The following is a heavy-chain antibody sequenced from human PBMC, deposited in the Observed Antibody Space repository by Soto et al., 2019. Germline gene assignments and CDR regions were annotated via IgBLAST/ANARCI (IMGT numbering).Heavy chain of an antibody. CDR2: ISSTTITK. CDR3: ARTSLIAAAGGVFDY. J-gene: IGHJ4*02. D-gene: IGHD6-25*01. Sequence: VRLVESGGGLVQPGGSVRLSCAASGFTFSSYNMSWVRQAPGKGLEWVSYISSTTITKYYADSVKGRFTISRDNAKNSLYLQMDSLRDEDTAIYYCARTSLIAAAGGVFDYWGRGTLVTVSS. V-gene: IGHV3-48*02. CDR1: GFTFSSYN.